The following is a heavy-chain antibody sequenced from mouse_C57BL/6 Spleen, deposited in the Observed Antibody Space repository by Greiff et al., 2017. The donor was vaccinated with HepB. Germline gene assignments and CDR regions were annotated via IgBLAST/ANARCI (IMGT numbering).Heavy chain of an antibody. J-gene: IGHJ4*01. D-gene: IGHD3-2*02. CDR2: INYDGSST. V-gene: IGHV5-16*01. Sequence: EVKVVESEGGLVQPGSSMKLSCTASGFTFSDYYMAWVRQVPEKGLEWVANINYDGSSTYYLDSLKSRFIISRDNAKNILYLQMSSLKSEDTATYYCARRGAQAAMDYWGQGTSVTVSS. CDR1: GFTFSDYY. CDR3: ARRGAQAAMDY.